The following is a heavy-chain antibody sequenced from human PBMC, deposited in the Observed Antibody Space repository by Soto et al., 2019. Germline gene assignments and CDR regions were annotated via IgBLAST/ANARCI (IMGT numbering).Heavy chain of an antibody. CDR2: MSGSGGNT. CDR1: GFTFSTYA. D-gene: IGHD6-19*01. CDR3: ANPHIAVTGAFDS. V-gene: IGHV3-23*01. J-gene: IGHJ4*02. Sequence: GVLRPSCVACGFTFSTYAMSWVRQAPGKGLEWVSAMSGSGGNTYYADSVKGRCTISRYYSKNTLYLQMNSLRAEDTAVYYCANPHIAVTGAFDSWGLGTLVTVS.